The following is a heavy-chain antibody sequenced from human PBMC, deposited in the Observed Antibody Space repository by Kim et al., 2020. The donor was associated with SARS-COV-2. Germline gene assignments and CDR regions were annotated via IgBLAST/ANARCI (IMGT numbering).Heavy chain of an antibody. CDR3: ARGANRGRPWFDP. CDR1: GGSFSGYY. J-gene: IGHJ5*02. Sequence: SETLSLTCAVYGGSFSGYYWSWIRQPPGKGLEWIGEINHSGSTNYNPSLKSRVTISVDTSKNQFSLKLSSVTAADTAVYYCARGANRGRPWFDPWGQGTLVTVSS. D-gene: IGHD2-8*01. CDR2: INHSGST. V-gene: IGHV4-34*01.